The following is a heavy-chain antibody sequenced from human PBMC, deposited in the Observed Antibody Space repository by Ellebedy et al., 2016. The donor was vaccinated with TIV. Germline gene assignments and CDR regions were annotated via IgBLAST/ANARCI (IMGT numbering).Heavy chain of an antibody. Sequence: SETLSLTCTVSSDSISSSNYYWGWIRQPPGTGLEWIGTVYSSGSTYCNPSLKSRVTISVDASKNQFSLKLSSMTAADTAGYYCARHALVLDIEPYDWFDPWGQGTLVTVSS. CDR2: VYSSGST. J-gene: IGHJ5*02. CDR1: SDSISSSNYY. V-gene: IGHV4-39*01. CDR3: ARHALVLDIEPYDWFDP. D-gene: IGHD2-15*01.